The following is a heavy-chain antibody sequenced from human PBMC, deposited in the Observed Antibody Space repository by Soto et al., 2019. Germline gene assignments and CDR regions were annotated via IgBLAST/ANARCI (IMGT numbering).Heavy chain of an antibody. J-gene: IGHJ4*02. Sequence: QVQLQESGPGLVKPSQTLSLTCTVSGGSISSGGYYWSWIRQHPGKGLEWIGYIYYSGSTYYNPSLKSRVTISVDTSKNQFSLKLSSVTAADTAVYYCARAVGYGDGNSPIDYWGQGTLVTVSS. CDR1: GGSISSGGYY. CDR3: ARAVGYGDGNSPIDY. D-gene: IGHD4-17*01. CDR2: IYYSGST. V-gene: IGHV4-31*03.